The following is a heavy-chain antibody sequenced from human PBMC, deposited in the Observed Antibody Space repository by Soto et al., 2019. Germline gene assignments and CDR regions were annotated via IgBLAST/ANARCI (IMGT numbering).Heavy chain of an antibody. J-gene: IGHJ6*03. CDR2: INTSGGST. V-gene: IGHV1-46*03. Sequence: ASVKVSCKASGYTFTSYYMHWVRQAPGQGLEWMGIINTSGGSTSYAQKFQGRVTMTRDTSPSTVYMELSSLRSEDTAVYYCARGIVATHHYMDVWGKGTTVTVSS. CDR3: ARGIVATHHYMDV. CDR1: GYTFTSYY. D-gene: IGHD5-12*01.